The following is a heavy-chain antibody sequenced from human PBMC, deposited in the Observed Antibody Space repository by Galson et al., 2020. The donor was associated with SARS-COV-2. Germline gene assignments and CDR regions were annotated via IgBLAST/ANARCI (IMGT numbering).Heavy chain of an antibody. CDR2: IYPGDSDT. Sequence: KIGESLKISCHGSGYSFTSYLIGWVRQMPGKGLEWMGIIYPGDSDTRYSPSFQGQVTISADKSISTAYLQWSSLKASDTAMYYCARPGYYDSSGYYRYDAFDIWGQGTMVTVSS. CDR1: GYSFTSYL. V-gene: IGHV5-51*01. D-gene: IGHD3-22*01. J-gene: IGHJ3*02. CDR3: ARPGYYDSSGYYRYDAFDI.